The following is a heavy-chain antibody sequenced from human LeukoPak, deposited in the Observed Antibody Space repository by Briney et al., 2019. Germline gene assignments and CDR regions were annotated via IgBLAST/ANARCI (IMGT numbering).Heavy chain of an antibody. CDR1: GGSISSSSYY. D-gene: IGHD2-2*02. V-gene: IGHV4-39*01. CDR2: IYYSGST. J-gene: IGHJ4*02. CDR3: ASTGYCSSTSCYTFDY. Sequence: SETLSLTCTVPGGSISSSSYYWGWIRQPPGKGLEWIGSIYYSGSTYYNPSLKSRVTISVDTSKNQFSLKLSSVTAADTAVYYCASTGYCSSTSCYTFDYWGQGTLVTVSS.